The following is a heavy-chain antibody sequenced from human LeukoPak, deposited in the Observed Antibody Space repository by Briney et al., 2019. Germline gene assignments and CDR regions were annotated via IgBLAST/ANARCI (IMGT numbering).Heavy chain of an antibody. D-gene: IGHD6-13*01. CDR3: ARHLSSSIWYNYNYYMDV. V-gene: IGHV5-51*01. CDR1: GYSFTNYW. CDR2: IHPGDSDT. J-gene: IGHJ6*03. Sequence: ESLKISCKGSGYSFTNYWIGWVRQMPGKGLEWMGIIHPGDSDTKYSPSFQGQVTISADKSISTAYLQWSSLKASDTAMYYCARHLSSSIWYNYNYYMDVWGKGTTVTVSS.